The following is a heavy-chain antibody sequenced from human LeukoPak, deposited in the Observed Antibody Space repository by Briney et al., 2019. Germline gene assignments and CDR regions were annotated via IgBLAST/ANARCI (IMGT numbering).Heavy chain of an antibody. CDR3: ARGPGYFDSSGYVSDHLYFDH. CDR1: GGTFGSDG. V-gene: IGHV1-69*06. CDR2: IIPVFGSA. J-gene: IGHJ4*02. Sequence: ASVKVSCKDSGGTFGSDGISWVRQAPGQGLEWMGGIIPVFGSANYAQRFKGRATITADRSTNTVYMQLNSLRSEDTAVYYCARGPGYFDSSGYVSDHLYFDHWGQGTLVTVSS. D-gene: IGHD3-22*01.